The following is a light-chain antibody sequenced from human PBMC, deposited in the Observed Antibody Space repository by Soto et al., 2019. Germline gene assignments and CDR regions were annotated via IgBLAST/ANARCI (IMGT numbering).Light chain of an antibody. CDR1: SSDVGGYNY. CDR3: TSYTSSNSLYV. Sequence: QSVLTQPASVSGSPGQSITISCTGTSSDVGGYNYVSWYQQLPGKAPKLIIYDVNNRPSGVSNRFSASKSSNAASLTISGPQAEDEADYYCTSYTSSNSLYVFGTGTKVTVL. V-gene: IGLV2-14*03. CDR2: DVN. J-gene: IGLJ1*01.